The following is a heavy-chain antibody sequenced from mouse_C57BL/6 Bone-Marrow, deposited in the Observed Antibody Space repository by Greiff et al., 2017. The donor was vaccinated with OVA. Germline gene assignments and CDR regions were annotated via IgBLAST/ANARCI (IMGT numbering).Heavy chain of an antibody. CDR2: IYPGDGDT. V-gene: IGHV1-82*01. CDR1: GYAFSSSW. J-gene: IGHJ3*01. CDR3: ARGGAWFAY. Sequence: QVQLKQSGPELVKPGASVKISCKASGYAFSSSWMNWVKQRPGKGLEWIGRIYPGDGDTNYNGKFKGKATLTADKSSSTAYMQLSSLTSEDSAVYFCARGGAWFAYWGQGTLVTVSA.